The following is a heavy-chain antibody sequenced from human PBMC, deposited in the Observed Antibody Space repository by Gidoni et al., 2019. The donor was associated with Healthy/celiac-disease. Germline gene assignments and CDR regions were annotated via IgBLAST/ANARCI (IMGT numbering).Heavy chain of an antibody. Sequence: QVQLVESGGGVVQPGRSLRLSCAASGFTFSSYGMHWVRQAPGKGLEWVAVIWYDGSNKYYADSVKGRFTISRDNSKNTLYLQMNSLRAEDTAVYYCARAGYCSGGSCYSPIDYWGQGTLVTVSS. CDR3: ARAGYCSGGSCYSPIDY. D-gene: IGHD2-15*01. CDR1: GFTFSSYG. J-gene: IGHJ4*02. V-gene: IGHV3-33*01. CDR2: IWYDGSNK.